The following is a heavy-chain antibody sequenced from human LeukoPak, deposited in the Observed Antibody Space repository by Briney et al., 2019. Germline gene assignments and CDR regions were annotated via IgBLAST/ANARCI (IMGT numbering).Heavy chain of an antibody. J-gene: IGHJ4*02. CDR3: SRPLSFGELFRLDD. V-gene: IGHV3-48*03. Sequence: GGSLRLSCAGSGFTFNDYDMNWVRQAPGKGPEWVSYISRSGAYTYYTDSVKGRFTVSRDNAKKLLFLQMDGLRAEGTALYYCSRPLSFGELFRLDDWGQGTLVTVSS. CDR2: ISRSGAYT. D-gene: IGHD3-10*01. CDR1: GFTFNDYD.